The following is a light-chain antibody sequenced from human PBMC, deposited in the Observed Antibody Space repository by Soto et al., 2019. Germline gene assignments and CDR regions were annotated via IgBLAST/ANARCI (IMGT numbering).Light chain of an antibody. V-gene: IGKV3-11*01. CDR3: QKRSNWPWT. J-gene: IGKJ1*01. CDR1: QSVSSY. Sequence: EIVLTQAPATLSLSPGERATLSCRASQSVSSYLAWYQHKPGQAPSLIIYGESNRATGIPARLSGSGSGTDFNLTISSLEPEDFAVYYCQKRSNWPWTCGQGTKVDIK. CDR2: GES.